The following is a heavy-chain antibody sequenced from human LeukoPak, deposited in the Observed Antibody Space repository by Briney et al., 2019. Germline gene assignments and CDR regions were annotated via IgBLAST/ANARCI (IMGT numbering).Heavy chain of an antibody. J-gene: IGHJ4*02. V-gene: IGHV4-4*07. CDR2: IHISGNS. CDR3: AREGSATARPFVSNDY. CDR1: GGSLSTYY. Sequence: PSETLSLTCTVSGGSLSTYYWSWIRQPAGKGLEWSGGIHISGNSDYNPSLKSRVTMSVDTSKNQFSLKVRSVTAADTAVYYCAREGSATARPFVSNDYWGQGTLVTVSS. D-gene: IGHD6-6*01.